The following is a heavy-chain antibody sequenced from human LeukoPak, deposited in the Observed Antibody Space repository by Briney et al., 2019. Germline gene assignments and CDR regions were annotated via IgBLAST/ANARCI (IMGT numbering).Heavy chain of an antibody. Sequence: SETLSLTCAVYGGSFSGYYWSWIRQPPGKGLEWIGELNHSGSTNYNPSLKSRVTISVDTSKNQFSLKLSSVTAADTAVYYCARGLLGYCSSTSCYRFDYWGQGTLVTVSS. CDR2: LNHSGST. CDR1: GGSFSGYY. V-gene: IGHV4-34*01. J-gene: IGHJ4*02. CDR3: ARGLLGYCSSTSCYRFDY. D-gene: IGHD2-2*01.